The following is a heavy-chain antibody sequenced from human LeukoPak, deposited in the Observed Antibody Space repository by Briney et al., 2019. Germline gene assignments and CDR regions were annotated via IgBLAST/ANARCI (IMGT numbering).Heavy chain of an antibody. Sequence: PGGSLRLSCAASGFTFSDYSMNWVRQSPGKGLEWVSYISSSSSTIQYPHSVKGRFTISRDNAKNSLYLQMNSLRDEDTAVYYCARANPPIVWGQGTLVTVSS. CDR3: ARANPPIV. CDR1: GFTFSDYS. J-gene: IGHJ4*02. CDR2: ISSSSSTI. D-gene: IGHD3-16*02. V-gene: IGHV3-48*02.